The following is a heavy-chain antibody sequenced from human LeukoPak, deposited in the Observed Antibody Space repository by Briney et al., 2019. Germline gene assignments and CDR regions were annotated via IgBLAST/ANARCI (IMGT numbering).Heavy chain of an antibody. CDR3: TRVLVNALGSHYNLGY. CDR2: IHPNSSGT. J-gene: IGHJ4*02. D-gene: IGHD3-10*01. Sequence: ASVRVSYTASGYTFTAFYIPWGRQAPGQELEWRGWIHPNSSGTNYAQKDQGRVTTTRDTSISTAYMQLSRLRSNDAAVYYCTRVLVNALGSHYNLGYWGQGTPVTVSS. CDR1: GYTFTAFY. V-gene: IGHV1-2*02.